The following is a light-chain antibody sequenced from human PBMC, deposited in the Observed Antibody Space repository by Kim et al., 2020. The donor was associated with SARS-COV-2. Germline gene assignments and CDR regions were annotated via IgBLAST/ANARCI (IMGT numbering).Light chain of an antibody. Sequence: QSALTQPASVSGSPGQSITISCIGSSSDIGGYKSVSWYQQHPGKPPKLMISDVTKRPSGVSNRFSGSKSGNTASLTISGLQADDEADYYCSSYTAAITWVFGGGTQLTVL. V-gene: IGLV2-14*03. CDR2: DVT. J-gene: IGLJ3*02. CDR3: SSYTAAITWV. CDR1: SSDIGGYKS.